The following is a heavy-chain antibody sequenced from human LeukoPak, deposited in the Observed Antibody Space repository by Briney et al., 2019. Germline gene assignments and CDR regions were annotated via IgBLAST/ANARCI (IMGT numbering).Heavy chain of an antibody. CDR1: GFTFSSYA. J-gene: IGHJ6*02. D-gene: IGHD3-3*01. CDR2: ISGSGGST. Sequence: GGSLRLSCAASGFTFSSYAMSWVRQAPGKGLEWVSAISGSGGSTYYADSVKGRFTISRDNSKNTLYLQMNSLRAEDTAVYYCARDPQSYDFWSGYYISGPGYYYYGMDVWGQGTTVTVSS. V-gene: IGHV3-23*01. CDR3: ARDPQSYDFWSGYYISGPGYYYYGMDV.